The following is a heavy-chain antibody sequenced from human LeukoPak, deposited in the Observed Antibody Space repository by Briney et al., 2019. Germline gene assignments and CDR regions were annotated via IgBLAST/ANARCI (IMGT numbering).Heavy chain of an antibody. Sequence: SETLSLTCTVSGGSISSGDYYWSWIRQPPGKGLEWIGYIYYSGRTYYNPSLKSRVTISVDTSKNQFSLKLSSVTAADTAVYYCARHRTYYYGSGSPDYWGQGTLVTVSS. D-gene: IGHD3-10*01. V-gene: IGHV4-30-4*01. CDR2: IYYSGRT. J-gene: IGHJ4*02. CDR3: ARHRTYYYGSGSPDY. CDR1: GGSISSGDYY.